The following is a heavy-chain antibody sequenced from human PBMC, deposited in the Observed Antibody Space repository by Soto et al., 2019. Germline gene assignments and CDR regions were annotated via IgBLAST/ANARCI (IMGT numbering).Heavy chain of an antibody. CDR1: RFTFSGYS. CDR2: ISGGGETI. CDR3: ARESPSSQWLPTRYFDY. V-gene: IGHV3-48*02. J-gene: IGHJ4*02. D-gene: IGHD6-19*01. Sequence: EVQLVESGGDLVQPGGSLRLSCAASRFTFSGYSMNWVRQAPGKGLEWVSYISGGGETIYYADSVKGRFTISRDNAKNSLFLQMNSLRDEDTAVYYCARESPSSQWLPTRYFDYWGQGTLVTGSS.